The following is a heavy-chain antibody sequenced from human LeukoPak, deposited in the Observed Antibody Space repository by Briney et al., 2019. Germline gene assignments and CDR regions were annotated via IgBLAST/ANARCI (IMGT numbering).Heavy chain of an antibody. Sequence: GGSLRLSCAASGFTFSSYEMNWVRQAPGKGLEWVSYISSSGSTIYYADSVKGRFTISRDNSKNTLYLQMNSLRAEDTAVYYCAKITEWLSPYYYGMDVWGQGTTVTVSS. D-gene: IGHD3-3*01. V-gene: IGHV3-48*03. J-gene: IGHJ6*02. CDR3: AKITEWLSPYYYGMDV. CDR1: GFTFSSYE. CDR2: ISSSGSTI.